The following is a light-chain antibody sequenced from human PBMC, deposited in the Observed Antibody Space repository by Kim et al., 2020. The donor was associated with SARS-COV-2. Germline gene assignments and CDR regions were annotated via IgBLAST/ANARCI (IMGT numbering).Light chain of an antibody. V-gene: IGKV1D-12*01. CDR1: QGINSW. CDR2: TAS. J-gene: IGKJ5*01. CDR3: QQVNSFPLT. Sequence: ASVGDRVTITCRASQGINSWLVWYQQKPGKAPKLLIYTASSLQSGVPSRFSGSGSGTDFTLTISSLQPEDFATYYCQQVNSFPLTFGQGTRLEIK.